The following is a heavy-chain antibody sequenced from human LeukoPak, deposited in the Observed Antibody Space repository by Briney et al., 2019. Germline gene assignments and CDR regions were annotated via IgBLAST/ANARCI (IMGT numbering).Heavy chain of an antibody. Sequence: VGSLRLSCAASGFTFSSYWMNWARQAPGKGLEWVASINHNGNVNYYVDSVKGRFTISRDNAKNSLYLQMSNLRAEDTAVYFCARGGGLDVWGQGATVTVSS. CDR1: GFTFSSYW. CDR3: ARGGGLDV. D-gene: IGHD3-16*01. J-gene: IGHJ6*02. CDR2: INHNGNVN. V-gene: IGHV3-7*03.